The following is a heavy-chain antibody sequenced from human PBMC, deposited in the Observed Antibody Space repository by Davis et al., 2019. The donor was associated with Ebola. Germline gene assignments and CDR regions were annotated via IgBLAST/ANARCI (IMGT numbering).Heavy chain of an antibody. V-gene: IGHV4-59*01. CDR3: ERECGGDCYFAFDI. Sequence: SETLSLTCTVSGGSISSYYWSWIRQPPGKGLEWIGYIYYSGSTNYNPSLKSRVTISVDTSKNQFSLKLSSVTAADTAVYYCERECGGDCYFAFDIWGQGTMVTVSS. CDR1: GGSISSYY. J-gene: IGHJ3*02. D-gene: IGHD2-21*01. CDR2: IYYSGST.